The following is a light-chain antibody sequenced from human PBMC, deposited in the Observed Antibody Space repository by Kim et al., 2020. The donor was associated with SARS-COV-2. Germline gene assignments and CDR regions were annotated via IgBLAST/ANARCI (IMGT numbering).Light chain of an antibody. CDR1: NSNIKNNY. V-gene: IGLV1-47*01. CDR3: AAWDDSLSGVV. CDR2: RNK. Sequence: SELTQPPSASGTPGQGVVISCSGSNSNIKNNYVYWYHQLPGTAPKLLIYRNKQRPSGVPDRFSGSKSGTSASLAISGLRSDDEADYYCAAWDDSLSGVVFGGGTQLTVL. J-gene: IGLJ2*01.